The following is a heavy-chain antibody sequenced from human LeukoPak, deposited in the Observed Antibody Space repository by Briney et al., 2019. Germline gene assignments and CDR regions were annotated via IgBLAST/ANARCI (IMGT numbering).Heavy chain of an antibody. D-gene: IGHD3-16*01. Sequence: GGSLRLSCAASGFTFKSSWMHWVRQPPGRRPAWVSRISSDGTNTRYGDSVRGRFTVSRDKAKNTLYLQMNSLRVDDSAVYYCARDWGGSGPTSHDYWGQGTLVTVSS. CDR2: ISSDGTNT. CDR3: ARDWGGSGPTSHDY. V-gene: IGHV3-74*01. J-gene: IGHJ4*02. CDR1: GFTFKSSW.